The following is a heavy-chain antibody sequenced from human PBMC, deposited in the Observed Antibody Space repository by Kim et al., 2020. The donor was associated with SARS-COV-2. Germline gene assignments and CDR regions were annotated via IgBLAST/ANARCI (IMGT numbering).Heavy chain of an antibody. CDR1: GYSFTSYW. J-gene: IGHJ4*02. D-gene: IGHD5-12*01. CDR3: ARQEDIVATTKSYFDY. CDR2: IYPGDSDT. Sequence: GESLKISCKGSGYSFTSYWIGWVRQMPGKGLEWMGIIYPGDSDTRYSPSFQGQVTIPADKSISTAYLQWSSLKASDTAMYYCARQEDIVATTKSYFDYWGQGTLVTVSS. V-gene: IGHV5-51*01.